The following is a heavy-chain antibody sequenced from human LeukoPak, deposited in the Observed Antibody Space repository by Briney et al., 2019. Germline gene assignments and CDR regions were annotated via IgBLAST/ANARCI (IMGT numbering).Heavy chain of an antibody. V-gene: IGHV4-34*01. D-gene: IGHD5-18*01. Sequence: SETLSLTCAVYGGSFSGYYWSWLRQPPGKGLEWIGEIDHSGSTNYNPSLKSRVTISVDTSKNQFSLKLSSVTAADTAVYYCARLDPLGLQIWAGGLDYWGQGTLVTVSS. CDR3: ARLDPLGLQIWAGGLDY. CDR2: IDHSGST. J-gene: IGHJ4*02. CDR1: GGSFSGYY.